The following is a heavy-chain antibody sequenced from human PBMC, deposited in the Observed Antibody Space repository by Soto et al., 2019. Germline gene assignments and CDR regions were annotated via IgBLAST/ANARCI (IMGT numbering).Heavy chain of an antibody. CDR3: ARERGAYKYFDY. CDR2: INTYNGNI. CDR1: GYMFASYG. D-gene: IGHD1-1*01. V-gene: IGHV1-18*01. J-gene: IGHJ4*02. Sequence: QVQLLQSGAEVKKPGASVKVSCKDSGYMFASYGISWARQAPGQGLEWMGGINTYNGNINYAQKFQGRVTMTTDTSTRTAYMELRGLGSDDTALYYCARERGAYKYFDYWGQGTLVTVSS.